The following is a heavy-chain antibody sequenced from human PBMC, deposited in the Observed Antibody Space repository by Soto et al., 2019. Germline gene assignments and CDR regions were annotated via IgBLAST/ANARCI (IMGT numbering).Heavy chain of an antibody. CDR2: IYYSGSP. CDR1: GGSISSGGYS. D-gene: IGHD2-21*02. Sequence: SETLSLTCAVSGGSISSGGYSWGWIRQPPGKGLEWIGSIYYSGSPYYNPSLKSRVTVSVDTSKNQFSLKLSSVTAADTAVYYCARHPSDFWFDPWGQGTLVTVSS. J-gene: IGHJ5*02. CDR3: ARHPSDFWFDP. V-gene: IGHV4-39*01.